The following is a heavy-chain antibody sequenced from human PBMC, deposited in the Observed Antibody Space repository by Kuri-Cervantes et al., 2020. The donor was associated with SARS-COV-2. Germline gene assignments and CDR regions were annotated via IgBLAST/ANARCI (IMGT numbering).Heavy chain of an antibody. CDR1: GFTFSSYG. CDR2: IRYDGSNK. V-gene: IGHV3-30*02. Sequence: GGSLRLSCAASGFTFSSYGMHWVRQAPGKGLEWVAFIRYDGSNKYYADSVKGRFTISRDNSKNTLYLQMNSLRAEETAVYYCAKDGLRVVEEWLPFDYWGQGTLVTVSS. CDR3: AKDGLRVVEEWLPFDY. J-gene: IGHJ4*02. D-gene: IGHD3-3*01.